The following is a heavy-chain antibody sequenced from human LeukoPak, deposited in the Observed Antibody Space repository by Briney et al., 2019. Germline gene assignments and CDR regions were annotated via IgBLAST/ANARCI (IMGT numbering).Heavy chain of an antibody. CDR1: GGSFSGYQ. CDR3: ARTTVVTPSAFDI. J-gene: IGHJ3*02. Sequence: SETLSLTCAVYGGSFSGYQWSWIRQPPGKGLEWIGEINHSGSTNYNPSLKSRVTISVDTSKNQFSLKLSSVTAADTAVYYCARTTVVTPSAFDIWGQGTMVTVSS. D-gene: IGHD4-23*01. CDR2: INHSGST. V-gene: IGHV4-34*01.